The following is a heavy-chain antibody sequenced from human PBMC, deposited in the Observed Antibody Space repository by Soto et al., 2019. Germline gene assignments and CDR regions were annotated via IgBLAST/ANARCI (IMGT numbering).Heavy chain of an antibody. D-gene: IGHD3-10*01. CDR2: IIPIFGTA. Sequence: SVKVSCKASGGTFSSYAISWVRQAPGQGLEWMGGIIPIFGTANYAQKFQGRVTITADESTSTAYMELSSLRSEDTAVYYCARSSRVRGVINYYYYYGMDVWGQGTTVTVSS. CDR3: ARSSRVRGVINYYYYYGMDV. CDR1: GGTFSSYA. V-gene: IGHV1-69*13. J-gene: IGHJ6*02.